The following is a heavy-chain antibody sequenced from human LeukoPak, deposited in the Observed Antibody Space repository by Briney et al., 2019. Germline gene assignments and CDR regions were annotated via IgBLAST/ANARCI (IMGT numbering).Heavy chain of an antibody. J-gene: IGHJ4*02. CDR3: ARHMTAAGTSYYFDY. Sequence: GESLKISCKGSGYSFTSYWTGWVRQMPGKGLEWMGIIYPGDSDTRYSPSFQGQVTISADKSISTAYLQWSSLKASDTAMYYCARHMTAAGTSYYFDYWGQGTLVTVSS. CDR2: IYPGDSDT. V-gene: IGHV5-51*01. CDR1: GYSFTSYW. D-gene: IGHD6-13*01.